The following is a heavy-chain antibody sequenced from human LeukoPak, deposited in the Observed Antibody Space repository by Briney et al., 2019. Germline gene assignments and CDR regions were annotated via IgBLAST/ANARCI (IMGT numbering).Heavy chain of an antibody. D-gene: IGHD3-22*01. Sequence: GGSLRLSCAASGFTFSSYSMNWVRQAPGKGLEWVSSISSSSSYIYYADSVKGRFTISRDNSKNTLYLQMNSLRAEDTAVYYCAKARAVVITTIDYWGQGTLVTVSS. V-gene: IGHV3-21*01. CDR2: ISSSSSYI. CDR3: AKARAVVITTIDY. CDR1: GFTFSSYS. J-gene: IGHJ4*02.